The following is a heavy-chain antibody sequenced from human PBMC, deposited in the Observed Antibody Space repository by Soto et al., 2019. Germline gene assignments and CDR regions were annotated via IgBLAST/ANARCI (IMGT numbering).Heavy chain of an antibody. V-gene: IGHV3-21*01. Sequence: EVQLVESGGGLVKPGGSLRLSCAASGFAFSSYTMNWVRQAPGKGLEWVSSISSSSYIYYADSVKGRFTISRDNAKNSLYLQMNSLRAEDTAVYYGERGGAEAPFHFDYWGQGTLVTVSS. J-gene: IGHJ4*02. D-gene: IGHD4-17*01. CDR2: ISSSSYI. CDR1: GFAFSSYT. CDR3: ERGGAEAPFHFDY.